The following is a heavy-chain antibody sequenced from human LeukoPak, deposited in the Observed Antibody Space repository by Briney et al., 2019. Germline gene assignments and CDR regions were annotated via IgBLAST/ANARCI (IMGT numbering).Heavy chain of an antibody. J-gene: IGHJ4*02. CDR1: GFTFSSYW. CDR2: IKEDGSVK. V-gene: IGHV3-7*04. Sequence: GGSLRLSCAVSGFTFSSYWMSWVRQAPGKGLEWVAHIKEDGSVKAYVDSVRGRFTISRDNAKNSLCLQMNSLRAEDTAVYYCARDLGWLQFDFWGQGSLVTVSS. CDR3: ARDLGWLQFDF. D-gene: IGHD5-24*01.